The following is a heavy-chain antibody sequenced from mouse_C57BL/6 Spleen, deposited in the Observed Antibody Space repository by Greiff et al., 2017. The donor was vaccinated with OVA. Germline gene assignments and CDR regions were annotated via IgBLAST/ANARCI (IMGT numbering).Heavy chain of an antibody. J-gene: IGHJ3*01. V-gene: IGHV1-76*01. CDR3: ARHASFAY. CDR2: IYPGSGNT. Sequence: VQLQQSGAELVRPGASVKLSCKASGYTFTDYYINWVKQRPGQGLEWIARIYPGSGNTYYNEKFKGKATLTAEKSSSPAYMQLSSLTSEDSAVYFCARHASFAYWGQGTLVTVSA. CDR1: GYTFTDYY.